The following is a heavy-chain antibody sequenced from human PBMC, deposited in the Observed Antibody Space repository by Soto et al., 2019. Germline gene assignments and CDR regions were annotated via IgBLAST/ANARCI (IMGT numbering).Heavy chain of an antibody. CDR2: INPNTGAT. D-gene: IGHD2-15*01. CDR3: ARGRTLKWNWFDP. V-gene: IGHV1-2*02. Sequence: XSVKVSCKASGYLFTGFHIHWVRQAPGQGLEWMGWINPNTGATKSAQKFQGRVALTRDTSISTAYMELNNMRSDDTAVYYCARGRTLKWNWFDPWGQGTLVTVSS. CDR1: GYLFTGFH. J-gene: IGHJ5*02.